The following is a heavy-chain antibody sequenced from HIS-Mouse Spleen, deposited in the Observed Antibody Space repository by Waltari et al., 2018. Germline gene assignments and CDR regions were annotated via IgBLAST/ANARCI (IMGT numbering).Heavy chain of an antibody. J-gene: IGHJ4*02. CDR3: ARGRSPATVTIGYYFDY. D-gene: IGHD4-17*01. V-gene: IGHV4-34*01. CDR1: GGYFSGSS. CDR2: INHSGST. Sequence: QVQLQQWGAGLLKPSETLSLTCAAYGGYFSGSSWSWFPTPPGKGLEWIGEINHSGSTNYNPSLKSRVTISVDTSKNQFSLKLSSVTAADTAVYYCARGRSPATVTIGYYFDYWGQGTLVTVSS.